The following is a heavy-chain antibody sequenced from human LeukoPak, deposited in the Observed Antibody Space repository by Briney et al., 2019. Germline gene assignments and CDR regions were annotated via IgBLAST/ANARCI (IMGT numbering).Heavy chain of an antibody. J-gene: IGHJ5*02. CDR2: INHSGST. D-gene: IGHD5-18*01. CDR1: GGSFSGYY. Sequence: PWETLSLTCAVYGGSFSGYYWSWIRQPSGKGLEWIGEINHSGSTNYNPSLKSRVTISVDTSKNQFSLKLSSVTAADTAVYYCARGIQLWRTQFDPWGQGTLVTVSS. V-gene: IGHV4-34*01. CDR3: ARGIQLWRTQFDP.